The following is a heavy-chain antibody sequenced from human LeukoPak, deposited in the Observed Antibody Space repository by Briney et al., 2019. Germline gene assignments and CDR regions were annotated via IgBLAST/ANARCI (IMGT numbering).Heavy chain of an antibody. Sequence: GGSLRLSCAASGFTFSSYGMTWVRQAPGKGLVWVSRINSDGSSTNYADSVKGRFTISRDSAKNTLYLQMNSLRAEDTAVYYCARGSPHYYDSSGHFYWGQGTLVTVSS. D-gene: IGHD3-22*01. CDR2: INSDGSST. J-gene: IGHJ4*02. CDR1: GFTFSSYG. V-gene: IGHV3-74*01. CDR3: ARGSPHYYDSSGHFY.